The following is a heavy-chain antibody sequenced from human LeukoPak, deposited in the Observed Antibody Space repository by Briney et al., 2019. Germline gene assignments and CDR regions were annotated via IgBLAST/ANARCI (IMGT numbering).Heavy chain of an antibody. CDR2: INTNTGNP. D-gene: IGHD2-2*01. J-gene: IGHJ5*02. CDR1: GYTFTSYG. V-gene: IGHV7-4-1*02. Sequence: ASVKVSCKTSGYTFTSYGFSWVRQAPGQGLEWMGWINTNTGNPTYAQGFTGRFVFSLDTSVSTTYLQISSLKAEDTAVYYCARDPGDDNVVPGDPWGQGTLVTVSS. CDR3: ARDPGDDNVVPGDP.